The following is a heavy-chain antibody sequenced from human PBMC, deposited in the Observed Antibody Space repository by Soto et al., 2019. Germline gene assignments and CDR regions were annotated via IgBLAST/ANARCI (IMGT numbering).Heavy chain of an antibody. J-gene: IGHJ6*02. Sequence: QVQLVESGGGVVQPGRSLRLSCAASGFTFSSYGMHWVRQAPGKGLEWVAVIWYDGSNKYYADSVKGRFTISRDNSKNTLYLQMNSLRAEDTAVYYCARGDDNYDYGMDVWGQGTTVTVSS. CDR1: GFTFSSYG. V-gene: IGHV3-33*01. CDR3: ARGDDNYDYGMDV. CDR2: IWYDGSNK. D-gene: IGHD3-9*01.